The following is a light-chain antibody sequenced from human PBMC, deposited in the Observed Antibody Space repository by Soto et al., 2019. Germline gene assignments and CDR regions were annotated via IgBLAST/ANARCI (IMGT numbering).Light chain of an antibody. Sequence: EIVLTQSPGTLSLSPGERATLSCRASQTISSGYLAWFQQKPGQPPRLLIYGASRRATGIPDRISGSGSGTDFTLTISRLEPEDFAVYYCQQYGSSPNTFGQGTKLEIK. CDR2: GAS. J-gene: IGKJ2*01. CDR1: QTISSGY. CDR3: QQYGSSPNT. V-gene: IGKV3-20*01.